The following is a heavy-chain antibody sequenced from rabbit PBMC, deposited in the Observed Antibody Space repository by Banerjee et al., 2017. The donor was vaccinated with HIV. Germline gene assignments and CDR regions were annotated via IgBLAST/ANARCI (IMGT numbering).Heavy chain of an antibody. CDR3: TRSQVAGAFNL. V-gene: IGHV1S43*01. CDR2: IYTGSGGT. J-gene: IGHJ4*01. Sequence: QSLEESGGDLVKPGASLTLTCTASGFSFSSSYFMCWVRQAPGKGLELIACIYTGSGGTWYASWVNGRFTISRSTSLNTVDLKMTSLTAADTATYFCTRSQVAGAFNLWGQGTLVTVS. CDR1: GFSFSSSYF. D-gene: IGHD4-1*01.